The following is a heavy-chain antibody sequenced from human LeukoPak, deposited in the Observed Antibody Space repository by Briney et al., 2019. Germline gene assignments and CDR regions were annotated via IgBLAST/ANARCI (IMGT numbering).Heavy chain of an antibody. CDR2: INPNSGGT. CDR1: GYTFTGYY. J-gene: IGHJ4*02. V-gene: IGHV1-2*02. CDR3: ARDGRHRGYCSSTSCYDGGY. D-gene: IGHD2-2*01. Sequence: ASVKVSFKASGYTFTGYYMHWVRQAPGQGLEWMGWINPNSGGTNYAQKFQGRVTMTRDTSISTAYMELSGLRSDDTAVYYCARDGRHRGYCSSTSCYDGGYWGQGTLVTVSS.